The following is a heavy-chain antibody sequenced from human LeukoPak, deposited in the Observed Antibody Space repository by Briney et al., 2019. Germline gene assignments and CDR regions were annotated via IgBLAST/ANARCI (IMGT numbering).Heavy chain of an antibody. J-gene: IGHJ4*02. V-gene: IGHV3-66*01. CDR2: IYNGDST. D-gene: IGHD1-26*01. CDR1: GFIVSSNH. Sequence: GGSLRLSCAVSGFIVSSNHMSWVRQAPGKGLEWVAVIYNGDSTHYADSVKGRFTISRDNSKNTLYLQMHSLRAEDTAVYYCANTLVGATTVLDYWGQGTLVTVSS. CDR3: ANTLVGATTVLDY.